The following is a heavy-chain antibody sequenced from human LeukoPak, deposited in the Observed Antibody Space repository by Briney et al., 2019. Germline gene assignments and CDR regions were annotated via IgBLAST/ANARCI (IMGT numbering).Heavy chain of an antibody. J-gene: IGHJ3*01. CDR1: GGSISSGSYY. CDR3: VRPDDNSFDF. CDR2: IYETGST. V-gene: IGHV4-39*01. Sequence: SETLSLTCTVSGGSISSGSYYWGWIRQPPGRGLEWIGNIYETGSTNYNPSLKSRVTISVDTSKNQFSLKLSSVTAADTAVYYCVRPDDNSFDFWGQGTMVTVSS. D-gene: IGHD3-9*01.